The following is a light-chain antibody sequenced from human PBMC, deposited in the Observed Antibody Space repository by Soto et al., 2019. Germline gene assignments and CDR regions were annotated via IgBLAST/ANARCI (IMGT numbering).Light chain of an antibody. V-gene: IGKV1-5*03. J-gene: IGKJ2*01. CDR2: KAS. CDR3: QQYNSYPFT. CDR1: QSISSY. Sequence: DIQMTQSPSTLSTSVGDRVTITCRASQSISSYLAWYQQKPGKGPKFLMYKASILESGVPSRFSGSGSGTEFTLTISTLQPDDFATYYCQQYNSYPFTFGQGTKLEIK.